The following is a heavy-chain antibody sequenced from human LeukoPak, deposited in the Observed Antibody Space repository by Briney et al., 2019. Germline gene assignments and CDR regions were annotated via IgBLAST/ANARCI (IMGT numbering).Heavy chain of an antibody. CDR3: ARGLMVRGVNWFDP. D-gene: IGHD3-10*01. V-gene: IGHV3-21*01. J-gene: IGHJ5*02. Sequence: GGSLRLSCAASGFTFSSYSMNWVRQAPGKGLEWVSSISSSSSYIYYADSVKGRFTISRDNAKNSLYLQMNSLRAEDTAVYYCARGLMVRGVNWFDPWSQGTLVTVSS. CDR1: GFTFSSYS. CDR2: ISSSSSYI.